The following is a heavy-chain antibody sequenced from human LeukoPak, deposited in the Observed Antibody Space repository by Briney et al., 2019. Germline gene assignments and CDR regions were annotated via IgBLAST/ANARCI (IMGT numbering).Heavy chain of an antibody. CDR1: GYTFTSYG. J-gene: IGHJ5*02. V-gene: IGHV1-18*01. CDR3: AKLTSSNWFDP. Sequence: ASVKVSCKASGYTFTSYGISWVRQAPGQGLEWMGWISAYNGNANYAQKLQGRVTMTTDTSTSTAYMELRSLRSDDTAVYYCAKLTSSNWFDPWGQGTLVTVSS. CDR2: ISAYNGNA. D-gene: IGHD3-16*01.